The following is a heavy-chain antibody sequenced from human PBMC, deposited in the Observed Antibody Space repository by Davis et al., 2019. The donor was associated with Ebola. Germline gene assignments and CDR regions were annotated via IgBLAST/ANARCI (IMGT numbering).Heavy chain of an antibody. V-gene: IGHV3-30*03. CDR1: GFTFSSYG. CDR3: ARVYSWGFDF. D-gene: IGHD1-20*01. CDR2: ISYDGSNK. Sequence: GESLKISCAASGFTFSSYGMHWVRQAPGKGLEWVAVISYDGSNKYYADSVKGRFTISRDSAKDSLYLHMDSLRDDDTAVYYCARVYSWGFDFWGQGTLVTVSS. J-gene: IGHJ4*02.